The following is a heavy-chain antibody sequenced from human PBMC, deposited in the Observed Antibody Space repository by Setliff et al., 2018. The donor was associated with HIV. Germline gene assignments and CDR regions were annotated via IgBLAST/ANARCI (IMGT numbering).Heavy chain of an antibody. J-gene: IGHJ4*01. CDR3: ARGALLAVFDFDY. Sequence: SVKVSCKASGYTFTTYSMHWVRQAPGQSLEWMGWINVGKGDTKYSQEFQGRITITRDTSANTAYMELSSLRSDDTAVYFCARGALLAVFDFDYWGHGTLVTVS. D-gene: IGHD3-10*01. V-gene: IGHV1-3*01. CDR1: GYTFTTYS. CDR2: INVGKGDT.